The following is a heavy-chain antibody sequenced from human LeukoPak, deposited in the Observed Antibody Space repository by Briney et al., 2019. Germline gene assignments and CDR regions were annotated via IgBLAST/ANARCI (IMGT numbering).Heavy chain of an antibody. D-gene: IGHD2-2*02. Sequence: SETLSLTCTVSGGSISSYYWSWIRQPAGKGLEWIGRIYTSGSTNYNPSLKSRVTMSVDTSKNQFSLKLSSVTAADTAVYYCASRSCSSTSCYTVGDAFDIWGQGTMVIVSS. CDR3: ASRSCSSTSCYTVGDAFDI. J-gene: IGHJ3*02. CDR1: GGSISSYY. CDR2: IYTSGST. V-gene: IGHV4-4*07.